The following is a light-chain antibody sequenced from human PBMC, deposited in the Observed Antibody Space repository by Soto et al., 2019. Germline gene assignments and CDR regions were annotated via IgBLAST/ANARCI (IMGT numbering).Light chain of an antibody. V-gene: IGLV2-18*02. CDR2: EVN. CDR1: SSDVGSYNR. J-gene: IGLJ2*01. Sequence: QSALTQPPSVSGSPGQSVTISCTGTSSDVGSYNRVSWYQQPPGTAPKLMIYEVNNRPSGVPDRFSGSKSGNTASLTISGLQAEDEADYYCNSYTSSSTHVVFGGGTKLTVL. CDR3: NSYTSSSTHVV.